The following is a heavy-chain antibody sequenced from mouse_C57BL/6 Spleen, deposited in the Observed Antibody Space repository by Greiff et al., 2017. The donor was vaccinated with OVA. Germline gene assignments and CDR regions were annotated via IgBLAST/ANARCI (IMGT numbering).Heavy chain of an antibody. CDR1: GYSFTGYY. Sequence: EVQLQQSGPELVKPGASVKISCKASGYSFTGYYMNWVKQSPEKSLEWIGEINPSTGGTTYNQKFKAKATLTVDKSSSTAYMQLKSLTSEDSAVYYCARSGPITTAFAYWGQGTLVTVSA. J-gene: IGHJ3*01. CDR2: INPSTGGT. V-gene: IGHV1-42*01. D-gene: IGHD1-2*01. CDR3: ARSGPITTAFAY.